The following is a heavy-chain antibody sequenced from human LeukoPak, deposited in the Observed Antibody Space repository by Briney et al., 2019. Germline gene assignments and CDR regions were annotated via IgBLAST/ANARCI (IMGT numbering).Heavy chain of an antibody. CDR3: ARGGSIVGATPHDTFDI. Sequence: SETLSLTCTVSGGAISFYYWSWIWQPPGKGLDWIAYMYYSGSTNYNPSLKSRVTISVDTSKNQFSLKLSSVTAADTAVYYCARGGSIVGATPHDTFDIWGQGTMVTVSS. V-gene: IGHV4-59*01. J-gene: IGHJ3*02. D-gene: IGHD1-26*01. CDR1: GGAISFYY. CDR2: MYYSGST.